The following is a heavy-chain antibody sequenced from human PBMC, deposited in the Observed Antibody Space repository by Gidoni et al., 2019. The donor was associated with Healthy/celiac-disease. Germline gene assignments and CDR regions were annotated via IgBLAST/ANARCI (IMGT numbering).Heavy chain of an antibody. V-gene: IGHV3-33*01. Sequence: QVQLVESGGGVVQHGRSLRISCAASGFTFSSYGMHWVRQAPGKGLEWVAVIWYDGSNKYYADSVKGRFTISRDNSKNTLYLQMNSLRAEDTAVYYCARQDLGHDAFDIWGQGTMVTVSS. CDR1: GFTFSSYG. J-gene: IGHJ3*02. CDR3: ARQDLGHDAFDI. D-gene: IGHD7-27*01. CDR2: IWYDGSNK.